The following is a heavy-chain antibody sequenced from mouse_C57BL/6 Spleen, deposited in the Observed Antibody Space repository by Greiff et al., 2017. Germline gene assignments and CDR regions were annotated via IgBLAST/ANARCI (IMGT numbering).Heavy chain of an antibody. J-gene: IGHJ2*01. CDR3: ARGGWDRYFDY. D-gene: IGHD3-3*01. CDR2: ISYDGSN. V-gene: IGHV3-6*01. CDR1: GYSITSGYY. Sequence: EVQLQESGPGLVKPSQSLSLTCSVTGYSITSGYYWNWIRQFPGNKLEWMGYISYDGSNNYNPSLKNRISITRDTSKNQFFLKLNSVTTEDTATYYCARGGWDRYFDYWGQGTTLTVSS.